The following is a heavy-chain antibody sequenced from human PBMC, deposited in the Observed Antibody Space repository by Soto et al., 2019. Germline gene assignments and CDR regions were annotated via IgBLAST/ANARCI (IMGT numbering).Heavy chain of an antibody. CDR2: IIVSHGSP. CDR1: GYTFTSHT. CDR3: AREPEDGVPGDY. Sequence: QVPLVQPGAEVKEPGASVRVSCEASGYTFTSHTIHWARQAPGQGLEWMGWIIVSHGSPRYAPQFQGRITFGRDTSATTAYMELTSLTFEDTAVYYCAREPEDGVPGDYWGQGTPVVVSS. D-gene: IGHD2-8*01. V-gene: IGHV1-3*01. J-gene: IGHJ4*02.